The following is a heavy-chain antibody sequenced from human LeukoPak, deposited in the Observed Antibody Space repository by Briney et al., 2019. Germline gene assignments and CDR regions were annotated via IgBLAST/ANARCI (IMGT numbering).Heavy chain of an antibody. Sequence: GGSLRLSCAASGFTFSSYAMSWVRQAPGKGLEWVSAISGSGGSTYYADSVKGRFTISRDNSKNTLYLQMNSLRAEDTAVYYCAIPKRGWIQLWFDYWGQGTLVTVSS. J-gene: IGHJ4*02. CDR3: AIPKRGWIQLWFDY. CDR2: ISGSGGST. CDR1: GFTFSSYA. D-gene: IGHD5-18*01. V-gene: IGHV3-23*01.